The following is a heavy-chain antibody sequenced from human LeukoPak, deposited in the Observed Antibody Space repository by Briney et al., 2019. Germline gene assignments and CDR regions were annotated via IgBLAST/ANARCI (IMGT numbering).Heavy chain of an antibody. J-gene: IGHJ4*02. CDR3: ARDSYGSSGYYYVSDY. Sequence: GGSLRLSCAASGFTFSTYSMNWVRQAPGKGLEWVSYISYSSSAIYCADSVKGRFTISRDNAKNSLSLQMNSLRDEDTAVYYCARDSYGSSGYYYVSDYWGQGTLVTVSS. CDR1: GFTFSTYS. V-gene: IGHV3-48*02. D-gene: IGHD3-22*01. CDR2: ISYSSSAI.